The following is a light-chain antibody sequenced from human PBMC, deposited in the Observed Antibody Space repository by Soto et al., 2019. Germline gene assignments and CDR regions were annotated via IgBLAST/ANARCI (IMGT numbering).Light chain of an antibody. Sequence: QPVLTQSPSASASLGASVKLTGTLSSGHSSYAIAWHQQQPEKGPRYFMKLNSDGSHSKGDGIPDRFSGSSSGAERYLTISSLQSEDEADYYCQTWGTGIQVFGTGTKLTVL. J-gene: IGLJ1*01. CDR3: QTWGTGIQV. CDR2: LNSDGSH. CDR1: SGHSSYA. V-gene: IGLV4-69*01.